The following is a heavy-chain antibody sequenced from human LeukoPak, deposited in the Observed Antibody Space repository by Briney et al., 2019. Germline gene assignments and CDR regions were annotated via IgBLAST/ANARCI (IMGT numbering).Heavy chain of an antibody. CDR2: ISAYNGNT. CDR3: AREIQPHYDILTGYYGAYMDV. D-gene: IGHD3-9*01. V-gene: IGHV1-18*01. CDR1: GYTFTSYG. Sequence: ASVKVSCKASGYTFTSYGFSWVRQAPGQGLEWMGWISAYNGNTNYAQKLQGRVTMTTDTSTSTAYMELRSLRSDDTAVYYCAREIQPHYDILTGYYGAYMDVWGKGTTVTVSS. J-gene: IGHJ6*03.